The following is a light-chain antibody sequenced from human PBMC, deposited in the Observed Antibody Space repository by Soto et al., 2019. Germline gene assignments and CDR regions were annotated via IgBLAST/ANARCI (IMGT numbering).Light chain of an antibody. CDR3: QQYYANSPWT. Sequence: DIVMTQSPDSLAVSLGERATINCKSSQSVLYSSNNKNYLAWYQQKPGQPPKLLIYWAATRESGVPDRFSGSGSETDFTLNISSLQAEDVAVYYCQQYYANSPWTFGQGTKVEIK. V-gene: IGKV4-1*01. CDR1: QSVLYSSNNKNY. J-gene: IGKJ1*01. CDR2: WAA.